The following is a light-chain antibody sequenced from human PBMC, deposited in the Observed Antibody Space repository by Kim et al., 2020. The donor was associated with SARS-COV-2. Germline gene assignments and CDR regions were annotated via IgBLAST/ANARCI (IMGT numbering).Light chain of an antibody. CDR2: QDS. CDR3: QAWDSSTAV. J-gene: IGLJ3*02. V-gene: IGLV3-1*01. CDR1: KLGDKY. Sequence: VTPGQTASLTCSGDKLGDKYACWYQQKPGQSPVLVIYQDSTRPSGIPERFSGSNSGNTATLTISGTQAMDEADYYCQAWDSSTAVFGGGTQLTVL.